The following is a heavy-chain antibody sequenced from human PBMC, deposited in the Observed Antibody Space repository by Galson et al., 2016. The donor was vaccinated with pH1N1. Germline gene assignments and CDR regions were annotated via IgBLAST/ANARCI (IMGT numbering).Heavy chain of an antibody. CDR3: AKGGAIGPNYNDGEVSS. CDR2: ISSGGDDT. D-gene: IGHD5-18*01. V-gene: IGHV3-NL1*01. J-gene: IGHJ5*02. Sequence: SLRLSCAASGFTFRSYGMHWVRQAPGKRLDWVSGISSGGDDTFYAHAVRGRFTISRDNSKNTLYQQMNYLTDDDTAIYYCAKGGAIGPNYNDGEVSSWGQGVLVTVSS. CDR1: GFTFRSYG.